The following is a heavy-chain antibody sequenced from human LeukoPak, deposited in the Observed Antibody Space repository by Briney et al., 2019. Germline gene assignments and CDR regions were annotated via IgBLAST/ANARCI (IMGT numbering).Heavy chain of an antibody. CDR1: GFSFTSYA. CDR3: ARGRRFYYGSGSSIFRNWFDP. D-gene: IGHD3-10*01. V-gene: IGHV4-34*01. CDR2: INHSGST. Sequence: GSLRLSCVASGFSFTSYAMSWIRQPPGKGLEWIGEINHSGSTNYNPSLKSRVTISVDTSKNQFSLKLSPVTAADTAVYYCARGRRFYYGSGSSIFRNWFDPWGQGTLVTVSS. J-gene: IGHJ5*02.